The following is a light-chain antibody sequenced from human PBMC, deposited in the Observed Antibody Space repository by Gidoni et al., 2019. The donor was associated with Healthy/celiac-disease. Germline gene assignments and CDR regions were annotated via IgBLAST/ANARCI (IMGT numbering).Light chain of an antibody. CDR2: A. J-gene: IGKJ5*01. CDR3: QQYYSVPVT. V-gene: IGKV1D-8*01. Sequence: VIWMTPSPSFLSASTGDRVTSNCRMSQGISTYLAWYQKKPGKAPELLIYAASRFSGSGSGTDFTLTISCLQSEDFATYYCQQYYSVPVTFGQGTRLEIK. CDR1: QGISTY.